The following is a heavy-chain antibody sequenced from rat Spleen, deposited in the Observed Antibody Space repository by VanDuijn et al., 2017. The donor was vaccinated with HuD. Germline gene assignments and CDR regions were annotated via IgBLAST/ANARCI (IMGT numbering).Heavy chain of an antibody. V-gene: IGHV2-19*01. CDR3: TRESLPGFNSHWFVS. CDR1: GFSLTDSS. CDR2: IWGDGST. J-gene: IGHJ3*01. Sequence: QVQLKESGPGLVQPSQTLSLTCTVSGFSLTDSSVHWLRQPPGKGLEWMGGIWGDGSTSYNSALRSRLSISRDTSKRQVFLKMNSLQTEDTATYFCTRESLPGFNSHWFVSWGQGTLVTVSS. D-gene: IGHD1-4*01.